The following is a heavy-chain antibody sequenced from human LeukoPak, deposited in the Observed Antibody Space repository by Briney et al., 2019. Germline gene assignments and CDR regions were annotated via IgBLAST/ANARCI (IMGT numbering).Heavy chain of an antibody. CDR2: IRHGGGNT. CDR3: AKAPSGSANWALRIFDN. D-gene: IGHD1-1*01. CDR1: GFAFGSEA. V-gene: IGHV3-23*01. J-gene: IGHJ4*02. Sequence: PGGSLRLSCAVSGFAFGSEAMRWVRQAPARGLEWVASIRHGGGNTYYADYAKGRFTISRDNSNNPLFVQMNSLRVEDTAVYFCAKAPSGSANWALRIFDNWGQGTLVTVSS.